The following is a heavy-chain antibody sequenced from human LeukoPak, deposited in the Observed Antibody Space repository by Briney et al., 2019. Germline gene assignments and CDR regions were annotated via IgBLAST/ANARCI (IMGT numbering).Heavy chain of an antibody. CDR2: IIPIFGTA. CDR1: GGTFSSYA. D-gene: IGHD2-2*01. CDR3: ARDCSSTSCHDY. J-gene: IGHJ4*02. Sequence: VASVKVSCTASGGTFSSYAISWVRQAPGQGLEWMGGIIPIFGTANYAQKFQGRVTITADESTSTAYMELSSLRSEDTAVYYCARDCSSTSCHDYWGQGTLVTVSS. V-gene: IGHV1-69*13.